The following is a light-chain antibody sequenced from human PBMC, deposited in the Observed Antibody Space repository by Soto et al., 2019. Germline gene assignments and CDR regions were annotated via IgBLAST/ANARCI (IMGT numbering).Light chain of an antibody. V-gene: IGKV3-11*01. J-gene: IGKJ5*01. Sequence: EVVLTQSPVTLSLSPGARAPLPCRARQSVSSYLAWYQQKPGQAPRLLIYDVSNRATGIPARFSGSGSGTDFTLTISSLEPEDFAVYYCQQRNYWQVTFGQGTRLEIK. CDR2: DVS. CDR1: QSVSSY. CDR3: QQRNYWQVT.